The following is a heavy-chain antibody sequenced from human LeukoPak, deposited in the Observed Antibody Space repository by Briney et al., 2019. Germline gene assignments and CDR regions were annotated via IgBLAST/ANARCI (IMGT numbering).Heavy chain of an antibody. Sequence: GGSLRLSCAASGFTFSSYAMSWVRQAPGKGLEWVSAISGSGGSTYYADSVKGRFTISRDNSKNTLYLQMNNLRAEDTAVYYCAKSLYSSSWSRYYFDYWGQGTLVTVSS. V-gene: IGHV3-23*01. D-gene: IGHD6-13*01. CDR1: GFTFSSYA. J-gene: IGHJ4*02. CDR3: AKSLYSSSWSRYYFDY. CDR2: ISGSGGST.